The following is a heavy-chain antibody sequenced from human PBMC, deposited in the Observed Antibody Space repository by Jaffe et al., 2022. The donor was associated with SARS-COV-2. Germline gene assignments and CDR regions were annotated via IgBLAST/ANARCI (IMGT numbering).Heavy chain of an antibody. CDR1: GGSISSYY. V-gene: IGHV4-59*01. Sequence: QVQLQESGPGLVKPSETLSLTCTVSGGSISSYYWSWIRQPPGKGLEWIGYIYYSGSTNYNPSLKSRVTISVDTSKNQFSLKLSSVTAADTAVYYCARDYGSGSYNYYYYYGMDVWGQGTTVTVSS. CDR2: IYYSGST. J-gene: IGHJ6*02. D-gene: IGHD3-10*01. CDR3: ARDYGSGSYNYYYYYGMDV.